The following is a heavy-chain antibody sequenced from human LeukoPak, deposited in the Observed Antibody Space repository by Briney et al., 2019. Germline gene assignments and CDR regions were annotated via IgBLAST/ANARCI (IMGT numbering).Heavy chain of an antibody. D-gene: IGHD3-22*01. CDR1: GFTFSSYD. Sequence: GGSLRLSCAASGFTFSSYDMHWVRQAPGKGLEWVSAISGSGGSTYYADSVKGRFTISRDNSKNTLYLQMNSLRAEDTAVYYCAKDHPTYYYDSSGYRTDAFDIWGQGTMVTVSS. CDR2: ISGSGGST. J-gene: IGHJ3*02. V-gene: IGHV3-23*01. CDR3: AKDHPTYYYDSSGYRTDAFDI.